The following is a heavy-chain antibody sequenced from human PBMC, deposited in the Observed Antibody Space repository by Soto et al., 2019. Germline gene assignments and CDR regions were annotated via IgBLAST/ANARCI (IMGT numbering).Heavy chain of an antibody. Sequence: SVKVSCKASGGTFSSYAISWVRQAPGQGLEWMGGIIPIFGTANYAQKFQGRVTITADESTSTAYMELSSLRSEDTAVYYCALTAADNYYYFDYWGQGTLVTVSS. CDR3: ALTAADNYYYFDY. CDR1: GGTFSSYA. CDR2: IIPIFGTA. D-gene: IGHD6-13*01. J-gene: IGHJ4*02. V-gene: IGHV1-69*13.